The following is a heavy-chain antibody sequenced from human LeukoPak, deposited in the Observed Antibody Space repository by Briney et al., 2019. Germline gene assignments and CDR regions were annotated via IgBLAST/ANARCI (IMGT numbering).Heavy chain of an antibody. D-gene: IGHD3-16*01. J-gene: IGHJ4*02. V-gene: IGHV3-11*01. Sequence: PGGSLRLSCAASGFTFSDYYMSWIRQAPGKGLEWVSYISSSGSTIYYADSVKGRFTISRGNAKNSLYLQMNSLRAEDTAVYYCARGGGSYYDYVWGSYSDYWGQGTLVTVSS. CDR2: ISSSGSTI. CDR1: GFTFSDYY. CDR3: ARGGGSYYDYVWGSYSDY.